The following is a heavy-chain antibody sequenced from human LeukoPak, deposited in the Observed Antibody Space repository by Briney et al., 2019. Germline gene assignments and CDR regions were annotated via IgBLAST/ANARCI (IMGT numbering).Heavy chain of an antibody. J-gene: IGHJ4*02. CDR2: ISGSGGST. D-gene: IGHD6-19*01. Sequence: GGSLRLSCAASGFSVSSNYMNWVRQAPGKGLEWVSAISGSGGSTYYADSVKGRFTISRDNSKNTLYLQMNSLRAEDTAVYYCAKGGGWYFYYFDYWGQGTLVTVSS. CDR1: GFSVSSNY. V-gene: IGHV3-23*01. CDR3: AKGGGWYFYYFDY.